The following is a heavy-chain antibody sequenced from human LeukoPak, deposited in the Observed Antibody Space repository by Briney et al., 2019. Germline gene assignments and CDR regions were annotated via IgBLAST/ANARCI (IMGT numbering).Heavy chain of an antibody. Sequence: PGGSLRLSCAASGFTVSTNYMSWVRQAPGKGLEWVSVIYSGDNTYYADSVKGRFTISRDNYKNTLYLQMNSLRAEDTAVYYCASSLWFGGGYYYYGMDVWGQGTTVTVSS. CDR3: ASSLWFGGGYYYYGMDV. D-gene: IGHD3-10*01. CDR2: IYSGDNT. J-gene: IGHJ6*02. V-gene: IGHV3-53*01. CDR1: GFTVSTNY.